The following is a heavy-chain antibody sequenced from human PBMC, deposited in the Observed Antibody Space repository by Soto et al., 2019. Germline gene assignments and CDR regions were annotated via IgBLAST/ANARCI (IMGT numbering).Heavy chain of an antibody. CDR3: GSYGSGDSHAFDI. J-gene: IGHJ3*02. Sequence: GGSLRLSCAASGFSFSSYGMHWVRQAPGKGLEWVAVIWYDGSNKYYADSVKGRFTISRDNSKNTLYLLMNSLRAEDTAVYYWGSYGSGDSHAFDIWGQGTMVTVAS. CDR2: IWYDGSNK. D-gene: IGHD3-10*01. V-gene: IGHV3-33*01. CDR1: GFSFSSYG.